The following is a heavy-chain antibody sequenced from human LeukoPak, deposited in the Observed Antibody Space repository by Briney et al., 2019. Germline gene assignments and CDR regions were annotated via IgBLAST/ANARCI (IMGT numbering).Heavy chain of an antibody. CDR3: AKDISFMDLSYMDV. V-gene: IGHV3-9*01. CDR1: GFTFDDYA. Sequence: GGSLRLSCAASGFTFDDYAMHWVRQAPGKGLEWVSGISWNSASIDYADSVKGRVTISRDNAKNSLYLQMDSLRVEDTALYFCAKDISFMDLSYMDVWGKGTPVTVSS. CDR2: ISWNSASI. D-gene: IGHD3/OR15-3a*01. J-gene: IGHJ6*03.